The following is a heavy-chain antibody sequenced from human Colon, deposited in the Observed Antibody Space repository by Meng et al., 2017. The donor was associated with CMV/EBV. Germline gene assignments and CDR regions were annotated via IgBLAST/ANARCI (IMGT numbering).Heavy chain of an antibody. D-gene: IGHD5-12*01. CDR3: ARAREVGYSAYDYYDF. J-gene: IGHJ4*02. CDR2: ISTYNGNT. V-gene: IGHV1-18*01. CDR1: GYTFSSYG. Sequence: SGYTFSSYGISWVRQAPGQGLEWMGWISTYNGNTDYAQKFQGRVTMTTDTLTSTAYMELTSLKSDDAAVFYCARAREVGYSAYDYYDFWGQGTLV.